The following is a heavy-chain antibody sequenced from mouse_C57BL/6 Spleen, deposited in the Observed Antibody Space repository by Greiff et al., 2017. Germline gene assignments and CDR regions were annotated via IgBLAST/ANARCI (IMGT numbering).Heavy chain of an antibody. CDR1: GYTFTSYW. Sequence: QVQLQQPGAELVKPGASVKLSCKASGYTFTSYWMQWVKQRPGQGLEWIGEIDPSDSYTNYNQKFKGKATLTVDTSSSTAYMQLSSLTSEDSAVYYCATLSQARAMDYWGQGTSVTVSS. CDR3: ATLSQARAMDY. CDR2: IDPSDSYT. V-gene: IGHV1-50*01. D-gene: IGHD3-2*02. J-gene: IGHJ4*01.